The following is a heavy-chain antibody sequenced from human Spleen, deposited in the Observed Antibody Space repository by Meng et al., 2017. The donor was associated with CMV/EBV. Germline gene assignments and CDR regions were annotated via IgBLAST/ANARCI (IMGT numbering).Heavy chain of an antibody. V-gene: IGHV3-23*01. D-gene: IGHD3-22*01. CDR3: AKNPFHYDDSFDY. CDR2: ISGSGGST. CDR1: GFTFSSYA. Sequence: EVRLLGSGRGLVRLGGSLRLSCGASGFTFSSYAMSWVRQAPGKGLEWVSAISGSGGSTYYADSVKGRFTISRDNSKNTLYLQMNSLRAEDTAVYYCAKNPFHYDDSFDYWGQGTLVTVSS. J-gene: IGHJ4*02.